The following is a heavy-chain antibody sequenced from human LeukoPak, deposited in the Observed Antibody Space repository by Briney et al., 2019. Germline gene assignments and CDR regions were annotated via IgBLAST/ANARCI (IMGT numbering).Heavy chain of an antibody. V-gene: IGHV4-34*01. CDR1: GGSFSGHY. J-gene: IGHJ6*03. Sequence: SETLSLTCAVYGGSFSGHYWNWIRQPPGKGLEWIGEINHSGSTNYNPSLKGRVTISVDTSNDQFSLNVRSVTAADTAVYFCARGLKNPYFYYYYKDLWGKGTTVTVSS. CDR2: INHSGST. CDR3: ARGLKNPYFYYYYKDL.